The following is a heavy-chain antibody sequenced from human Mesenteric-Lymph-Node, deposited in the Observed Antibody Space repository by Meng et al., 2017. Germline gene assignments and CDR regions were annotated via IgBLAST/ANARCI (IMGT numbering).Heavy chain of an antibody. V-gene: IGHV4-39*07. J-gene: IGHJ4*02. Sequence: SETLSLTCSVSDGSISSSSYYWDWIRQPPGKGLEWIGSFYYTGSTYYNASLKSRVTISVDTSRNQFSLRLGSVTAADTAVYYCARENWGGRVSYYYIDYWDQGTRVTVSS. CDR2: FYYTGST. D-gene: IGHD3-10*01. CDR3: ARENWGGRVSYYYIDY. CDR1: DGSISSSSYY.